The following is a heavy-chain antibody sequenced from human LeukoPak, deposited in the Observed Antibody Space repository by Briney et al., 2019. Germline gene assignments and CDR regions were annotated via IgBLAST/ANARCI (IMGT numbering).Heavy chain of an antibody. CDR1: GFTFSQYW. CDR2: IKPDGTER. J-gene: IGHJ4*02. D-gene: IGHD5-18*01. CDR3: TRGMTAMIRGDYFDY. V-gene: IGHV3-7*01. Sequence: GGSLRLSCAASGFTFSQYWMTWVRQAPGKGLEWVANIKPDGTERYYADSLKGRFTISRDNDKNSLYLQMNSLSADDTAVYYCTRGMTAMIRGDYFDYWGQGTPVTVSS.